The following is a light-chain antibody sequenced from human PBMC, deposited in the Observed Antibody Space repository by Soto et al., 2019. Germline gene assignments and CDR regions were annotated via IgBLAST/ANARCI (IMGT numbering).Light chain of an antibody. V-gene: IGKV3-15*01. CDR1: QPVNNN. J-gene: IGKJ1*01. Sequence: IVMTQSPAPLSVSPGDRVTLSCRSSQPVNNNVAWYQQKPGQAPRLLIYGASTRATGIPARFSGSGSGTEFTLTISSLQSEDFAVYYCQQYNNWPRTLGQGTKVDIK. CDR3: QQYNNWPRT. CDR2: GAS.